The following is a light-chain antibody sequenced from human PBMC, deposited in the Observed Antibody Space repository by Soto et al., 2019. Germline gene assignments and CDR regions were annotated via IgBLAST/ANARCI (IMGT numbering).Light chain of an antibody. V-gene: IGLV2-14*01. CDR1: SSDVGGYDS. Sequence: QSALAQPASVSGSPGQSITISCTGTSSDVGGYDSVSWYQQHPGKVPRVLIYEVSTRPSGISHRFAGSKSGNTASLTISGLQAEDEADYYCCSYTDTSTRVFGGGTKLTV. CDR2: EVS. J-gene: IGLJ3*02. CDR3: CSYTDTSTRV.